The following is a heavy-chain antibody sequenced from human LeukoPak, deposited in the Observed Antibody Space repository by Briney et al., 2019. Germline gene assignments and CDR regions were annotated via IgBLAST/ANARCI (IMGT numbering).Heavy chain of an antibody. V-gene: IGHV1-69*13. CDR2: IIPIFGTA. CDR1: GYTFTGYY. D-gene: IGHD5-12*01. CDR3: ARGGAYSGYDYYYYYYMDV. J-gene: IGHJ6*03. Sequence: SVKVSCKASGYTFTGYYMHWVRQAPGQGLEWMGGIIPIFGTANYAQKFQGRVTITADESTSTAYMELSSLRSEDTAVYYCARGGAYSGYDYYYYYYMDVWGKGTTVTVSS.